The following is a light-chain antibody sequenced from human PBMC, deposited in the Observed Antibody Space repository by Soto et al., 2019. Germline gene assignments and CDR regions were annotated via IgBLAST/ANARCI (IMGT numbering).Light chain of an antibody. J-gene: IGLJ2*01. CDR1: SGHSSYA. Sequence: QSVLTQSPSASASLGASVKLTCTLSSGHSSYAIAWHQQQPKKGPRYLMRLNSDGSHTKGDGIPDRFSGSSSGAERYLTISSLQSEDEADYYCQTWGTGSVVFGGGTKLTV. CDR2: LNSDGSH. V-gene: IGLV4-69*01. CDR3: QTWGTGSVV.